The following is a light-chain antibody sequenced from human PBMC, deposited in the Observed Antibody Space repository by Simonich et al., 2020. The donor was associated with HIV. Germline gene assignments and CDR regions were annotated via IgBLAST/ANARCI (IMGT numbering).Light chain of an antibody. CDR1: QSVLYSSNNKNY. V-gene: IGKV4-1*01. CDR3: QQYYSTPFT. CDR2: WAA. Sequence: DIVMTQSPDSLAVSLCERATINCKSNQSVLYSSNNKNYLAWYQQKPGQPPKLLIYWAATRESGVPDRFSGSGSGTDFTLTISSLQAEDVAVYYCQQYYSTPFTFGPGTKVDFK. J-gene: IGKJ3*01.